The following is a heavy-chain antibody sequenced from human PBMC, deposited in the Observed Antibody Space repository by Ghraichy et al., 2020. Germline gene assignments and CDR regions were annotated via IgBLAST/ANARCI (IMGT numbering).Heavy chain of an antibody. CDR3: ARDPVGPGGFSYYYYGMDV. Sequence: GGSLRLSCAASGFTFSSYSMNWVRQAPGKGLEWVSSISSSSSYIYYADSVKGRFTISRDNAKNSLYLQMNSLRAEDTAVYYCARDPVGPGGFSYYYYGMDVWGQGTTVTVSS. V-gene: IGHV3-21*01. J-gene: IGHJ6*02. CDR1: GFTFSSYS. CDR2: ISSSSSYI. D-gene: IGHD3-10*01.